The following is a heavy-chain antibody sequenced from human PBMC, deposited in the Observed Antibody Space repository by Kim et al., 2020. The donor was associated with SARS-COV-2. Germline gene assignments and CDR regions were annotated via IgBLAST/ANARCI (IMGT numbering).Heavy chain of an antibody. CDR1: SDSISSYY. V-gene: IGHV4-59*01. CDR2: IYYGGST. D-gene: IGHD6-13*01. CDR3: ARSEGRGSWHQFAY. Sequence: SETLSLTCTVSSDSISSYYWSWIRHLPGKGLEWIGYIYYGGSTVYNPSLNSRVIISWDTSKNQFSLEVTSVTDADTAVYYCARSEGRGSWHQFAYWGQG. J-gene: IGHJ4*02.